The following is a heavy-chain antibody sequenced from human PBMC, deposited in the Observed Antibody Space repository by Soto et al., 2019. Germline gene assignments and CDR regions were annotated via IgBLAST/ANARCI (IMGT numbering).Heavy chain of an antibody. V-gene: IGHV4-34*01. J-gene: IGHJ5*02. CDR2: INHSGST. CDR3: ARAPITTGLNWFDP. D-gene: IGHD4-4*01. CDR1: GGSFSGYD. Sequence: PSETLSLTCAVYGGSFSGYDWSWIRQPPGKGLEWIGEINHSGSTNYNPSLKSRVTISVDTSKSQFSLKLSSVTAADTAVYYCARAPITTGLNWFDPWGQGTLVTV.